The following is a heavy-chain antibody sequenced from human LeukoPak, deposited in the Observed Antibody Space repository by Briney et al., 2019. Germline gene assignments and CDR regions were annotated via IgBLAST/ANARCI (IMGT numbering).Heavy chain of an antibody. J-gene: IGHJ4*02. CDR2: ISGSGGST. Sequence: GSLRLSCAASGFTFSSYAMSWVRQAPGKGLEWVSAISGSGGSTYYADSVKGRFTISRDNSKNTLYLQMNSLRAEDTAVYYCAISGVRCSGGSCYSPPTYYFDYWGQGTLVTVSS. CDR1: GFTFSSYA. D-gene: IGHD2-15*01. V-gene: IGHV3-23*01. CDR3: AISGVRCSGGSCYSPPTYYFDY.